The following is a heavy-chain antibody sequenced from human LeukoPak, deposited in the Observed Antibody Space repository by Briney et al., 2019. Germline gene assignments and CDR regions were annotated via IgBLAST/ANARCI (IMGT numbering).Heavy chain of an antibody. V-gene: IGHV7-4-1*02. CDR2: INTTTGNP. CDR1: GYTFTSYA. Sequence: ASVKVSCKASGYTFTSYAMNWVRQAPGQGLEWMGWINTTTGNPTYAQGFTGRFVFSLDTSVSTAYLQISSLKAEDTAVYYCARVYDEPYYYYGMDVWGQGTTVTVSS. CDR3: ARVYDEPYYYYGMDV. J-gene: IGHJ6*02. D-gene: IGHD3-16*01.